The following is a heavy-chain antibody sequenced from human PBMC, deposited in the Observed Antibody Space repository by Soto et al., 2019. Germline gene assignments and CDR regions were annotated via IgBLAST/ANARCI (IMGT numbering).Heavy chain of an antibody. CDR2: ISIRGGDE. Sequence: QVQLVESGGGVGQPGTSLRLSCAASGFTFSSYAMHWARQAPGKGREWVTVISIRGGDEYYAESVRGRFTISRDDSKNTLYLQMDSLRVEDTAVYYCARGTIVARQHLDYWGQGTLVTVSS. J-gene: IGHJ4*02. V-gene: IGHV3-30*03. CDR3: ARGTIVARQHLDY. D-gene: IGHD6-6*01. CDR1: GFTFSSYA.